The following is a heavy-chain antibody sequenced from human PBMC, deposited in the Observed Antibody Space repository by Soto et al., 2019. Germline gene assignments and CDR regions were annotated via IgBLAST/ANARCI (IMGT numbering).Heavy chain of an antibody. CDR2: ISYDGSNK. CDR3: ANDRYPYGSGSLNWFDP. D-gene: IGHD3-10*01. V-gene: IGHV3-30*18. Sequence: QVQLVESGGGVVQPGRSLRLSCAASGFTFSSYGMHWVRQAPGKGLEWVAVISYDGSNKYYADSVKGRFTISRDNSKNARYQQMNSLRAEDTAVYYCANDRYPYGSGSLNWFDPWGQGSLVTVSS. J-gene: IGHJ5*02. CDR1: GFTFSSYG.